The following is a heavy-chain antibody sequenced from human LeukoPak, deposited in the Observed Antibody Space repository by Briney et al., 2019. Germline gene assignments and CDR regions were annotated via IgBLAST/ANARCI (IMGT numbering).Heavy chain of an antibody. J-gene: IGHJ5*02. Sequence: GASVKVSCKASGGTFSSYAISWVRQAPGQRLEWMGWINAGNGNTKYSQKFQGRVTITRDTSASTAYMELSSLRSEDTAVYYCARDERGYSYGYVSDWFDPWGQGTLVTVSS. CDR2: INAGNGNT. V-gene: IGHV1-3*01. D-gene: IGHD5-18*01. CDR1: GGTFSSYA. CDR3: ARDERGYSYGYVSDWFDP.